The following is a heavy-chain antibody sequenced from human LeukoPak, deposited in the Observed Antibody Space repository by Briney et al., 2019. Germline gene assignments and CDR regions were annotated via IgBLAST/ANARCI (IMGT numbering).Heavy chain of an antibody. D-gene: IGHD3-10*01. V-gene: IGHV3-30*02. Sequence: GGSLRLSCAASGFTFSSYGMHWVRQAPGKGLEWVAFIRYDGSNKYYADSVKVRFTISRDNSKNTLYLQMNSLRAEDTAVYYCAKDDYYGSGSYYTRVSFDIWGQGTMVTVSS. J-gene: IGHJ3*02. CDR3: AKDDYYGSGSYYTRVSFDI. CDR1: GFTFSSYG. CDR2: IRYDGSNK.